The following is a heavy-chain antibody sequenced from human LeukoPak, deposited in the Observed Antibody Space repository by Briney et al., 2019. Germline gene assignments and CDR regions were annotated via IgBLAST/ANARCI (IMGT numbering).Heavy chain of an antibody. CDR3: AELGITVIGGV. Sequence: GRSLRLSCAASGFTFDDYAMHWVRHVPGKGLEWVSGISWNSGSIYYADSVKGRFTISRDNAKNSLYLQMNSLRAEDTAVYYCAELGITVIGGVWGKGTTVTISS. V-gene: IGHV3-9*01. CDR2: ISWNSGSI. CDR1: GFTFDDYA. D-gene: IGHD3-10*02. J-gene: IGHJ6*04.